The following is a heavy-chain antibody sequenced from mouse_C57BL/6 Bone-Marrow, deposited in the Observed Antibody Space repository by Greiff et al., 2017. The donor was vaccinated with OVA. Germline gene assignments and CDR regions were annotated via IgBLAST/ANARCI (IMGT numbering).Heavy chain of an antibody. CDR1: GYTFTSYW. V-gene: IGHV1-74*01. J-gene: IGHJ4*01. CDR2: IHPSDSDT. Sequence: VQLQQPGAELVKPGASVKVSCKASGYTFTSYWMHWVKQRPGQGLEWIGRIHPSDSDTNYNQKFKGKAILTADKSSSTAYMELRSLTSEDSAVYYCTRHGGAMDYWGQGTSVTVSS. D-gene: IGHD1-1*01. CDR3: TRHGGAMDY.